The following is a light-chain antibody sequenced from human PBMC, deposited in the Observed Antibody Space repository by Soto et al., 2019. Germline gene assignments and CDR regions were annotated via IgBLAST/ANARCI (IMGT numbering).Light chain of an antibody. CDR3: QRSHSNPLT. V-gene: IGKV1-39*01. CDR2: GAS. Sequence: DIQMTQSPSSLSASVGDRVTITCRASQSISSYLNWYQQKPGKAPKVLISGASSLQSGVPLRFSGSGYGKDFTLTISSLQSEEFASYYCQRSHSNPLTFGGGTKVEIK. J-gene: IGKJ4*01. CDR1: QSISSY.